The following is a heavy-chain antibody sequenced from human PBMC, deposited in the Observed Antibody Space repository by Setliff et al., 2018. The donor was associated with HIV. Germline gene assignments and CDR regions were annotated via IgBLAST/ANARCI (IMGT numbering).Heavy chain of an antibody. J-gene: IGHJ6*03. CDR3: ARGFSGDYLFTGYLDV. D-gene: IGHD3-22*01. V-gene: IGHV4-39*01. CDR1: GGSINSRSYY. CDR2: IYFSGTP. Sequence: LSLTCTVSGGSINSRSYYWAWIRQPPGEGLEWVASIYFSGTPYYNPSLKNRVTISVDTSKNQFSLKLSSVTAADTAFYYCARGFSGDYLFTGYLDVWGKGTTVTVSS.